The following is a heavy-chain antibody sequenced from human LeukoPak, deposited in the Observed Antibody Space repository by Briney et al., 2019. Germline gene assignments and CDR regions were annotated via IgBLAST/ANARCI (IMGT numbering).Heavy chain of an antibody. CDR2: IVYDGSNK. Sequence: PGGSLRLSCAASGFTFSNYGMHWVRQAPGKGLEWVALIVYDGSNKYYADSVKGRFTIFRDNSKNTLYLQMDSLTGEDTAVYYCAKDSANTFDFWGQGTLVTVSS. CDR3: AKDSANTFDF. V-gene: IGHV3-30*02. J-gene: IGHJ4*02. CDR1: GFTFSNYG. D-gene: IGHD3-10*01.